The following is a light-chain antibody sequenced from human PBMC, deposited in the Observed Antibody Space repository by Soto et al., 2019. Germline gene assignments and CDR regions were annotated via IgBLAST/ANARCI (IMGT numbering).Light chain of an antibody. J-gene: IGLJ1*01. CDR1: SSDFGSYKF. V-gene: IGLV2-23*01. Sequence: QSVLTQPASVSGSPGQSVTISCTGTSSDFGSYKFVSWYQHHPGTVPKVIVYETSKRPSGVSDRFSGSKSGNTASLTISGLQAEDEADYYCFSFTSTNTHVFGSGTKVTV. CDR3: FSFTSTNTHV. CDR2: ETS.